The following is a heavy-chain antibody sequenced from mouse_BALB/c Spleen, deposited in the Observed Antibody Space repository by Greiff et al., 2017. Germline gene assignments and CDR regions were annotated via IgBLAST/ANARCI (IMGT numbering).Heavy chain of an antibody. CDR2: IWSGGST. J-gene: IGHJ3*01. D-gene: IGHD1-2*01. CDR1: GFSLTSYG. CDR3: ARNEGITTATTWFAY. V-gene: IGHV2-2*02. Sequence: VQLQESGPGLVQPSQSLSITCTVSGFSLTSYGVHWVRQSPGKGLEWLGVIWSGGSTDYNAAFISRLSISKDNSKSQVFFKMNSLQANDTAIYYCARNEGITTATTWFAYWGQGTLVTVSA.